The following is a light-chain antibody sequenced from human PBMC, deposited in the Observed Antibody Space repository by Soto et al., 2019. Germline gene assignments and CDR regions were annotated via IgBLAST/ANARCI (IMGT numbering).Light chain of an antibody. CDR1: NSNIGAGYD. Sequence: SVLTQPPSVSGAPGQRVTISCTGSNSNIGAGYDVHWYQQLPGTAPKLLIYGNSNRPSGVPDRFSGSKSGTSATLGITGLQTGDEADYYCGTWDSSLSAYVFGTGTKVTVL. CDR3: GTWDSSLSAYV. CDR2: GNS. V-gene: IGLV1-40*01. J-gene: IGLJ1*01.